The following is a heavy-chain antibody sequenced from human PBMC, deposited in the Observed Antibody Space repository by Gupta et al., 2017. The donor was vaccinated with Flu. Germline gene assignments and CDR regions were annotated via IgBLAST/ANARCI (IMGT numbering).Heavy chain of an antibody. CDR3: AKTGTTGYYYMDV. D-gene: IGHD1-7*01. Sequence: FGSYGMNWVRQAPGKGLEWVAMISYDGGKTSYADSVKGRFTVSRENSRDTLYLKMDSLTDDDTAVYYCAKTGTTGYYYMDVWGNGTTVIVSS. CDR1: FGSYG. V-gene: IGHV3-33*05. CDR2: ISYDGGKT. J-gene: IGHJ6*03.